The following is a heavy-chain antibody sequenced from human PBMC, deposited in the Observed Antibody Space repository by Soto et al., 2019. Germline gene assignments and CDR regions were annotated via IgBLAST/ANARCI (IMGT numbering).Heavy chain of an antibody. D-gene: IGHD3-16*01. Sequence: ASVKVSCKASGYTFTNYDVAWVRRAPGQGLQWMGWISISKGKTYYEQSFQGRVTMTTDTVTTTGYMEVRSLRSDDTAVYYCARDRLRKSATSYYYRYGMDVWGQGTTVTVSS. CDR2: ISISKGKT. CDR1: GYTFTNYD. J-gene: IGHJ6*02. CDR3: ARDRLRKSATSYYYRYGMDV. V-gene: IGHV1-18*01.